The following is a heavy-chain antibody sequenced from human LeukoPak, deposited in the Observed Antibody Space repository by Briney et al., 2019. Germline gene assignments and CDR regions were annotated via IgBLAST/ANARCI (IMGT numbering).Heavy chain of an antibody. V-gene: IGHV3-7*04. Sequence: GGSLRLSCAASGFTFRSYWMSWVRQAPGTGPEWVANINQDGSQKYYVDSVKGRFTISRDNTKNSLSLQMNSLRAEDTAVYFCARDPMPGTVDYWGQGTLVTVSS. D-gene: IGHD6-13*01. J-gene: IGHJ4*02. CDR2: INQDGSQK. CDR3: ARDPMPGTVDY. CDR1: GFTFRSYW.